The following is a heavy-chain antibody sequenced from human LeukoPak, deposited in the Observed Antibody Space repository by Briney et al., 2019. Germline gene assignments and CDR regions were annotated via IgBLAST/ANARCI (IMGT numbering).Heavy chain of an antibody. Sequence: PGGSLRLSCAASSFTFSSYNMNWVRQAPGKGLEWVANIKQDGTEKYYVDSVKGRFTISRDIAKNSLYLQMNSLRAEDTAVYYCAKSYSGSYLFDYWGQGTLVTVSS. CDR1: SFTFSSYN. V-gene: IGHV3-7*03. J-gene: IGHJ4*02. D-gene: IGHD1-26*01. CDR3: AKSYSGSYLFDY. CDR2: IKQDGTEK.